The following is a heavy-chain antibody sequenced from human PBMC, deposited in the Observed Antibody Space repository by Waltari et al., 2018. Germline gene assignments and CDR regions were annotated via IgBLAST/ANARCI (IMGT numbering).Heavy chain of an antibody. D-gene: IGHD6-13*01. CDR3: AREARIAAARWSYYYYYMDV. CDR1: GFTFSSYA. V-gene: IGHV3-23*01. CDR2: ISGSGGST. J-gene: IGHJ6*03. Sequence: EVQLLESGGGLVQPGGSLRLSCAASGFTFSSYAMSWVRQAPGKGLEWVSAISGSGGSTYYADSVKGRFTISRDNAKNSLYLQMNSLRAEDTAVYYCAREARIAAARWSYYYYYMDVWGKGTTVTVSS.